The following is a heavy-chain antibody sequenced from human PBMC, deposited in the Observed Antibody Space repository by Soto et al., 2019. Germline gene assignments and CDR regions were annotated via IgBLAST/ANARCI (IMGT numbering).Heavy chain of an antibody. Sequence: QVQLVESGGGVVQPGGSLRLSCAVSGFTLSTYGIHWARQAPGKGLEWVAVISYDGSDKYYADSVKGLFTISRDNSKNTLYLEMNSLRAEDTAVYYCVKDWGVRHIHYFYGMDVWGQGTTVTVSS. V-gene: IGHV3-30*18. CDR2: ISYDGSDK. J-gene: IGHJ6*02. CDR3: VKDWGVRHIHYFYGMDV. D-gene: IGHD3-16*01. CDR1: GFTLSTYG.